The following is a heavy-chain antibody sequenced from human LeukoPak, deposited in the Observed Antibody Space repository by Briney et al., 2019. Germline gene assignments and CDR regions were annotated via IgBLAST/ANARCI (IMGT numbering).Heavy chain of an antibody. V-gene: IGHV4-34*01. CDR3: AKAGTGGRDFDY. Sequence: SETLSLTCAVYGGSFSGYYWSWIRQPPGKGLEWIGEINHRGSTNYNPSLKSRVTISVDTSKNQFSLKLSSVTAADTAVYYCAKAGTGGRDFDYWGQGTLVTVSS. J-gene: IGHJ4*02. CDR2: INHRGST. CDR1: GGSFSGYY. D-gene: IGHD6-13*01.